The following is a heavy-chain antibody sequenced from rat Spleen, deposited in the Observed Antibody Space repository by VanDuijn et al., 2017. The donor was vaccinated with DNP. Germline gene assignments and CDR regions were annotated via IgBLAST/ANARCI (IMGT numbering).Heavy chain of an antibody. D-gene: IGHD2-1*01. CDR3: ARLGEYLFDY. CDR1: GFTFSDYY. CDR2: ITSSGGST. Sequence: EVQLVESGGGLVQPGRSLKLSCAASGFTFSDYYLAWVRQTPTKGLEWVSSITSSGGSTYYPDSVKGRFTISRDNGKSTLFLQMNSLRSEDMATYYCARLGEYLFDYWGQGSLLTVSS. V-gene: IGHV5-25*01. J-gene: IGHJ3*01.